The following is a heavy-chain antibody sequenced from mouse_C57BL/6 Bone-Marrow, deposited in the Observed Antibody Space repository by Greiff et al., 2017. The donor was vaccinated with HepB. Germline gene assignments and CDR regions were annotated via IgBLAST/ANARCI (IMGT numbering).Heavy chain of an antibody. Sequence: VQLQESGPGLVQPSQSLSITCTVSGFSLTSYGVHWVRQSPGKGLEWLGVIWSGGSTDYNAAFISRLSISKYNSKSQVFFKMNSLQADDTAIYYCATPYYSNSYYAMDYWGQGTSVTVSS. CDR2: IWSGGST. CDR3: ATPYYSNSYYAMDY. D-gene: IGHD2-5*01. J-gene: IGHJ4*01. CDR1: GFSLTSYG. V-gene: IGHV2-2*01.